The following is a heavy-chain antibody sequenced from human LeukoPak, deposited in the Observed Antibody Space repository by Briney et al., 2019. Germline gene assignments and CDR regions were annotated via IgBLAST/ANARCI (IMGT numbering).Heavy chain of an antibody. D-gene: IGHD5-12*01. CDR3: ARVGSGYEVLADTNDY. V-gene: IGHV4-59*08. Sequence: SETLSLTCTVSGGSISSYYWSWIRQPPGKGLEWIGYIYYSGSTNYNPSLKSRVTISVDTSKNQFSLKLSSVIAADTAVYYCARVGSGYEVLADTNDYWGQGTLVTVSS. CDR2: IYYSGST. CDR1: GGSISSYY. J-gene: IGHJ4*02.